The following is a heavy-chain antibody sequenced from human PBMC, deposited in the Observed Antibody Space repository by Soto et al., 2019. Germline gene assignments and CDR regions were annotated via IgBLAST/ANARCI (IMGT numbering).Heavy chain of an antibody. CDR3: ARNMDYYYGPGSGNGHGF. Sequence: QVKLLQSGAEMKEPGDSVRVSCEASEYTFTSYYINWVLQPPVQGLLRMGWINPKFGDTSYAQDFQGRVSMTRDMSISTVYMELSRLTSDDTAIYYCARNMDYYYGPGSGNGHGFWGQGTTVTVFS. D-gene: IGHD3-10*01. V-gene: IGHV1-2*02. CDR2: INPKFGDT. CDR1: EYTFTSYY. J-gene: IGHJ6*02.